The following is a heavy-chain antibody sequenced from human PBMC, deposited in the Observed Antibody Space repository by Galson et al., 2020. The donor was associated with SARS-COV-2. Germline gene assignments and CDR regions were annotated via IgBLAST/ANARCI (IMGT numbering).Heavy chain of an antibody. D-gene: IGHD6-13*01. CDR1: GGSISSGGYY. V-gene: IGHV4-31*03. Sequence: SETLSLTCTVSGGSISSGGYYWSWIRQHPGKGLEWIGYIYYSGSTYYNPSLKSRVTISVDTSKNQFSLKLSAVTAADTAVYYCEREEMVQQLPLYGMDVWGQGTTVTVSS. CDR2: IYYSGST. J-gene: IGHJ6*02. CDR3: EREEMVQQLPLYGMDV.